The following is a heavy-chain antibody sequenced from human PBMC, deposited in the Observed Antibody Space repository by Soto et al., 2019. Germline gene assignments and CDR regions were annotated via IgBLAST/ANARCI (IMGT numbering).Heavy chain of an antibody. CDR3: ARGIIGGLWFNYYYYGMDV. V-gene: IGHV1-8*01. D-gene: IGHD2-21*01. Sequence: QVQLVQSGAEVKKPGASVKVSCKASGYTFTSYDINWVRQATGQGLEWMGWMNPNSGNTGYAQKFQGRVTMTRNTSVSTAYMELSSLRSEDTAVYYWARGIIGGLWFNYYYYGMDVWGQGTTVTVSS. CDR2: MNPNSGNT. J-gene: IGHJ6*02. CDR1: GYTFTSYD.